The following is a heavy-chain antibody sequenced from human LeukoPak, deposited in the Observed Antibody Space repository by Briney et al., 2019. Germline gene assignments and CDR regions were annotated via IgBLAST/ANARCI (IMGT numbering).Heavy chain of an antibody. J-gene: IGHJ4*02. D-gene: IGHD6-6*01. CDR1: GFTFSSYA. CDR2: ISYDGSNK. CDR3: ARDNLSVGENSSSPIGLYYFDY. Sequence: GRSLRLSCAASGFTFSSYAMHWVRQAPGKGLEWLAVISYDGSNKYYADSVKGRFTISRDNSKNTLYLQMNSLRAEDTAVYYCARDNLSVGENSSSPIGLYYFDYWDQGTLVTVSS. V-gene: IGHV3-30*01.